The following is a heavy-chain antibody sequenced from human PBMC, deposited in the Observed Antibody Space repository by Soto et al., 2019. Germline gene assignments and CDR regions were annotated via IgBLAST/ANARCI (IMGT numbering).Heavy chain of an antibody. CDR1: GYTFTSYG. CDR3: ARAFGRYSSGWYDY. D-gene: IGHD6-19*01. CDR2: INAGNGNT. V-gene: IGHV1-3*01. J-gene: IGHJ4*02. Sequence: AASLKVSCKSSGYTFTSYGSHWVRQAPGQRLEWMGWINAGNGNTKYSQKFQGRVTITRDTSASTAYMELSSLRSEDTAVYYCARAFGRYSSGWYDYWGQGTLVTVSS.